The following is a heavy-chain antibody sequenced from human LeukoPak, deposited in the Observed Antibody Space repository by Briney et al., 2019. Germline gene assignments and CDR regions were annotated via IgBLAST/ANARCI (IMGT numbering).Heavy chain of an antibody. D-gene: IGHD2-2*01. Sequence: ASVKVSCKASGYTFSSYGISWVRQAPGQGLEWMGRISGYSGNTDYAQNFQGRVTMTTDTSTSTAYMELRGLTSDDTAVYYCARSRCADSTSCYWFFFFDYWGQGTLVTISS. CDR1: GYTFSSYG. V-gene: IGHV1-18*01. J-gene: IGHJ4*02. CDR2: ISGYSGNT. CDR3: ARSRCADSTSCYWFFFFDY.